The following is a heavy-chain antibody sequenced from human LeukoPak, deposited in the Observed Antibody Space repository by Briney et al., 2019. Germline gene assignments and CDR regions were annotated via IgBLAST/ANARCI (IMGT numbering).Heavy chain of an antibody. J-gene: IGHJ4*02. V-gene: IGHV3-21*01. D-gene: IGHD3-22*01. CDR1: GFTFGSYS. Sequence: GALRLSCAASGFTFGSYSFNWVRQAPGKGLEWVSSINTVGTYIYYADSVRGRFTISRDNAENSLWLQMNSLRAEDSAVYYCARLRRNSDRSGFYYYYDYWGQGTLVTVSS. CDR3: ARLRRNSDRSGFYYYYDY. CDR2: INTVGTYI.